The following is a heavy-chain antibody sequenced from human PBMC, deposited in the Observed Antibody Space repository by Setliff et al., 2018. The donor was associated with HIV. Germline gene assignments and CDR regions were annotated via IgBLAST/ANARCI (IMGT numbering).Heavy chain of an antibody. Sequence: PGGSLRLSCAVSGFTLTSSWIHWVRQAPGKGLVWVSRFRGDDRTTNYADSVKGRFTTSRDNAKKSLYLQMNSLRAEDTAVYYCARCPPRVYGKDYWGQGTLVTVSS. CDR2: FRGDDRTT. V-gene: IGHV3-74*01. J-gene: IGHJ4*02. CDR1: GFTLTSSW. CDR3: ARCPPRVYGKDY. D-gene: IGHD4-17*01.